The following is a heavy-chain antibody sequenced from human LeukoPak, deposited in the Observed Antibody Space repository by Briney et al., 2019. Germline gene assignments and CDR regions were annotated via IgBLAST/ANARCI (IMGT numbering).Heavy chain of an antibody. CDR1: GFTFSSYG. D-gene: IGHD1-26*01. V-gene: IGHV3-30*02. CDR3: AKGPGSYWTDAFDI. Sequence: GGSLRLSCAASGFTFSSYGMHWVRQAPGKGLEWVAFIRYDGSNKYYADSVKGRFTISRDNSKNTLYLQMNSLRAEDTAVYYCAKGPGSYWTDAFDIWGQGTMVPVSS. J-gene: IGHJ3*02. CDR2: IRYDGSNK.